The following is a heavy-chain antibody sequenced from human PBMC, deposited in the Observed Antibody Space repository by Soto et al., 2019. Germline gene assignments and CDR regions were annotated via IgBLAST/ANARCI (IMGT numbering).Heavy chain of an antibody. J-gene: IGHJ4*02. CDR3: ARISTTSYIDF. V-gene: IGHV3-72*01. CDR1: GFTFSDHY. Sequence: GGSLRLACAASGFTFSDHYMDWVRQAPGKGLEWVGRIRKKANSYTTEYAASVKGRFTISRDDSKNSMYLQMNSLKTEDTAVYFCARISTTSYIDFWGQGTLVSVSS. D-gene: IGHD4-17*01. CDR2: IRKKANSYTT.